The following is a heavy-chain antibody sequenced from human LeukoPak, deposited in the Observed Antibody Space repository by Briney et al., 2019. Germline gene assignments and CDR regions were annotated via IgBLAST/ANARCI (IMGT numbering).Heavy chain of an antibody. CDR1: EFTFDDYA. CDR2: ISGSGGST. D-gene: IGHD3-22*01. CDR3: AKDLPINYYDSSGYGY. Sequence: GRSLRLSCAASEFTFDDYAMHWVRQAPGKGLEWVSAISGSGGSTYYADSVKGRFTISRDNSKNTLYLQMNSLRAEDTAVYYCAKDLPINYYDSSGYGYWGQGTLVTVSS. J-gene: IGHJ4*02. V-gene: IGHV3-23*01.